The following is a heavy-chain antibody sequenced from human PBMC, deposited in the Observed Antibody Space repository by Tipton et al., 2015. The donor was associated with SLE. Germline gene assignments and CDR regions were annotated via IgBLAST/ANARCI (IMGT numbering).Heavy chain of an antibody. CDR1: GGSISSGGYY. Sequence: TLSLTCTVSGGSISSGGYYWSWIRQYPGKGLEWIGYIYYSGSTYYNPSLKSRVTISVDTSKNQFSLKLSSVTAADTAVYYCARDMGQDDFWSKGAFDIWGQGTMVTVSS. D-gene: IGHD3-3*01. J-gene: IGHJ3*02. CDR3: ARDMGQDDFWSKGAFDI. V-gene: IGHV4-31*03. CDR2: IYYSGST.